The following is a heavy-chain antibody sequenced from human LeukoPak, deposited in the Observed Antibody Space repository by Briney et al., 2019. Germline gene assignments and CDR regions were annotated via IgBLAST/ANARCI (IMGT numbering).Heavy chain of an antibody. Sequence: GGSLRLSCAASGFVFRENDMNWVRQAPGKGLEWVSGIRGYDGYTDYADSVKGRFTISRDNSKNTLYLQMNSLRAEDTAVYYCAKDQQWLVPNDAFDIWGQGTMVTVSS. CDR1: GFVFREND. D-gene: IGHD6-19*01. CDR3: AKDQQWLVPNDAFDI. V-gene: IGHV3-23*01. J-gene: IGHJ3*02. CDR2: IRGYDGYT.